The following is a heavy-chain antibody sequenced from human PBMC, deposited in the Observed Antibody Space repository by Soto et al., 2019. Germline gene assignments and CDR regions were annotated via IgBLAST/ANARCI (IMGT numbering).Heavy chain of an antibody. CDR1: GGSFSGYS. Sequence: QVQLQQWGAGLLKPSETLSLTCAVYGGSFSGYSWSWIRQPPGKGLEWMGENNHSGSTNYNPSLKSRLTISVDTSKTQFSMKLSSVTAADTAVYYWARGYCSGCFCYRHDAFDIWGHRTIVTVSS. CDR2: NNHSGST. D-gene: IGHD2-15*01. J-gene: IGHJ3*02. CDR3: ARGYCSGCFCYRHDAFDI. V-gene: IGHV4-34*01.